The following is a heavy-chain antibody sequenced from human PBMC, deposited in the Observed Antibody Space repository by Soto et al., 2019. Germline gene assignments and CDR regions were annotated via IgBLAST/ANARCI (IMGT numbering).Heavy chain of an antibody. J-gene: IGHJ4*02. Sequence: SVKVSCKASGGTFSSYAISWVRQAPGQGLEWMGGIIPIFGTANYAQKFQDRVTMTSDTSTSTIYIELSSLRSEDTAVFYCARIYGTYYDILTGLWGGHFDYWGQGTQVTVSS. D-gene: IGHD3-9*01. CDR3: ARIYGTYYDILTGLWGGHFDY. V-gene: IGHV1-69*05. CDR2: IIPIFGTA. CDR1: GGTFSSYA.